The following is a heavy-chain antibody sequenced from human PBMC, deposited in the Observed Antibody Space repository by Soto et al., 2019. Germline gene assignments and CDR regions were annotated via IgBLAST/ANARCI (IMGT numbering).Heavy chain of an antibody. CDR3: ARGSSIAGLYYGMDV. CDR1: GGSISSGGYY. V-gene: IGHV4-31*03. J-gene: IGHJ6*02. CDR2: NYYSGIT. Sequence: SETLSLTCTVSGGSISSGGYYWTWIRQHPGKGLEWIGYNYYSGITYYNPSLKSRVTISLDTSKNQFSLKLSSVTPADTAVYYCARGSSIAGLYYGMDVWGQGTTVTVSS. D-gene: IGHD6-6*01.